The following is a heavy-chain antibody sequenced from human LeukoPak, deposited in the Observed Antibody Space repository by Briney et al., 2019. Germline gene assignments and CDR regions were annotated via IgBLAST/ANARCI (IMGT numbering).Heavy chain of an antibody. V-gene: IGHV1-69*05. Sequence: SVKVSCKFSGGTFSSSAISWVRQAPGQGLEWMGVVIPIFGTANYAQKFQGRVSITTDDSTNTAYMGLSSLTSEDTAVYYCARRDDYHDSSGFYEPGPLDVWGRGSMVTVSS. J-gene: IGHJ3*01. CDR3: ARRDDYHDSSGFYEPGPLDV. CDR1: GGTFSSSA. CDR2: VIPIFGTA. D-gene: IGHD3-22*01.